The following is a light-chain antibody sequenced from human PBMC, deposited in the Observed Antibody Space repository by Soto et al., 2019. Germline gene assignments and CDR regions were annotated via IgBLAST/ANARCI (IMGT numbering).Light chain of an antibody. CDR3: QQYNNWPIP. CDR1: HNILSN. V-gene: IGKV3-15*01. CDR2: GAS. Sequence: EIGMTQSPATLSVSPGERATLSCRASHNILSNFAWYQQKPGQAPRLLIYGASTRATGIPARFSGSGSGTEFTLTISSLQSADFETYYCQQYNNWPIPFGQGTRLEIK. J-gene: IGKJ5*01.